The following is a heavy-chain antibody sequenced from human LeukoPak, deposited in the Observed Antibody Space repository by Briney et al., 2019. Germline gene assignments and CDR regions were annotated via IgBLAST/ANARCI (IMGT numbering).Heavy chain of an antibody. D-gene: IGHD4-23*01. CDR2: ISDST. Sequence: GGSLRLSCAASGFSFSNYGMSWVRQAPGEGLEWVSAISDSTWYADSVKDRFTISRDSSQNTVYLQMNSLRAEDTAVYYCAKDRRSYGGTSFDSWGQGTLVTVSS. CDR1: GFSFSNYG. V-gene: IGHV3-23*01. CDR3: AKDRRSYGGTSFDS. J-gene: IGHJ4*02.